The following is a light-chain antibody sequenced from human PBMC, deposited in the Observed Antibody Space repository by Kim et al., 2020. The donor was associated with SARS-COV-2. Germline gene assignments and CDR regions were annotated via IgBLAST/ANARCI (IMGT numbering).Light chain of an antibody. CDR3: QQYNAYPWT. J-gene: IGKJ1*01. CDR2: QAS. V-gene: IGKV1-5*03. Sequence: ASVGDTVTITCRASQSITPWLAWYQQKPGTAPNLLLYQASSLKSGVPPRFSGSGSGTDFTLTISSLQPDDFAVYYCQQYNAYPWTFGQGTKVDIK. CDR1: QSITPW.